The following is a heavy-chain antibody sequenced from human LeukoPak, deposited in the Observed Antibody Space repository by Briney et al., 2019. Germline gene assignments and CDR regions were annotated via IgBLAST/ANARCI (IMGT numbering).Heavy chain of an antibody. Sequence: SQTLSLTCALSGESVSSKNGAWNWIRQSPSRGLEWLGRTYYRSKWYNDYAVSMNGRITINPDTSKNQFSLKLNSVTPDGTAVYYCARDEGASGWHTFDYWGQGTLVTVSS. J-gene: IGHJ4*02. CDR2: TYYRSKWYN. CDR1: GESVSSKNGA. V-gene: IGHV6-1*01. CDR3: ARDEGASGWHTFDY. D-gene: IGHD6-19*01.